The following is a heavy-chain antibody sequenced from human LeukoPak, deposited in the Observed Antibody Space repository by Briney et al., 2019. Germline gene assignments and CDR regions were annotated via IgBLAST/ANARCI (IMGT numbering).Heavy chain of an antibody. CDR3: AREGYSSGWSYHFDY. D-gene: IGHD6-19*01. V-gene: IGHV3-48*01. Sequence: GGSLRLSCAASGFTFSSYSMNWVRQAPGKGLEWVSYISSSSSTIYYADSVKGRFTISRDNAKNSLYLQMNSLRAEDTAVYYCAREGYSSGWSYHFDYWGQGTLVTVSS. CDR1: GFTFSSYS. J-gene: IGHJ4*02. CDR2: ISSSSSTI.